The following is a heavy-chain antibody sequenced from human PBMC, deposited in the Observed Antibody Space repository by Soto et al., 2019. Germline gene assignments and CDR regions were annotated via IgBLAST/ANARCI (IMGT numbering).Heavy chain of an antibody. CDR1: GFTFSSYA. CDR2: ISYDGSNK. J-gene: IGHJ4*02. Sequence: QVQLVEPGGGVVQPGRSLRLSCVASGFTFSSYAIHWVRQAPGKGLEWVAVISYDGSNKFYADSVKGRFTISRDNSKNTLYLHMNSLNTEDTAVYYCAKDVTVDIVNTPGYWGQGTLVTVSS. D-gene: IGHD5-12*01. V-gene: IGHV3-30*18. CDR3: AKDVTVDIVNTPGY.